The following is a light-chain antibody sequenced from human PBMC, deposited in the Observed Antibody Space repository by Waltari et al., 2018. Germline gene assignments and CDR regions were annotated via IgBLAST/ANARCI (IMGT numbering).Light chain of an antibody. CDR3: QAWDSSTVV. CDR2: QDT. CDR1: KLGDKY. V-gene: IGLV3-1*01. Sequence: SYELTQLPSVSVSPGQTASITCSGDKLGDKYACWYQQKPGQSPVLVIYQDTKRPSGIPERVSGSNSGNTATLTISGTQAMDEADYYCQAWDSSTVVFGGGTKLTVL. J-gene: IGLJ2*01.